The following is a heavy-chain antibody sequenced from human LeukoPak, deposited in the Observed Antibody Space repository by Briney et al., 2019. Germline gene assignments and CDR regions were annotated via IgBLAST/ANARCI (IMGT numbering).Heavy chain of an antibody. CDR1: GGSISSYY. CDR3: ARGPGGGSYNWFDP. D-gene: IGHD2-15*01. V-gene: IGHV4-59*01. J-gene: IGHJ5*02. Sequence: ASETLSLTCTVSGGSISSYYWSWIRQPPGKGLEWIGYIYCSGITNYNPSLKSQVTISVDTSKNQFSLKLSSVTAADTAIYYCARGPGGGSYNWFDPWGQGTLVTVSS. CDR2: IYCSGIT.